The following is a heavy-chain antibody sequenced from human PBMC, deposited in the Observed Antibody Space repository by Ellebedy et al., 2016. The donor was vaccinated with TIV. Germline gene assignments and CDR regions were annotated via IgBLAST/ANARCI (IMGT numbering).Heavy chain of an antibody. D-gene: IGHD3-9*01. V-gene: IGHV3-23*01. CDR2: ISGSGNLA. CDR1: GFTFSTYS. Sequence: GESLKISCAASGFTFSTYSMNWVRQAPGKGLEWVSSISGSGNLAYYAESVKGRFTISRDNSKNMLFLQMNTLRVEDTAVYYCAKADYDVLTGHNRYFGNWGQGTLVTVSS. CDR3: AKADYDVLTGHNRYFGN. J-gene: IGHJ4*02.